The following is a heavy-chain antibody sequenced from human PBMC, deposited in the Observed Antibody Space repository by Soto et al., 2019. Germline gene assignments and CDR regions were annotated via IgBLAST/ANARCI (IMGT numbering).Heavy chain of an antibody. V-gene: IGHV1-69*13. CDR2: IIPIFGTA. D-gene: IGHD2-8*01. CDR3: ARSKCTNGGCYVGSYYYSGMHG. Sequence: SSVKVSCKASGGTFSSYAISWVRQAPGQGLEWMGGIIPIFGTANYAQKFQGRVTITADESTSTAYMELSSLRSEDTAVYYCARSKCTNGGCYVGSYYYSGMHGWGKGTKVTVSS. CDR1: GGTFSSYA. J-gene: IGHJ6*04.